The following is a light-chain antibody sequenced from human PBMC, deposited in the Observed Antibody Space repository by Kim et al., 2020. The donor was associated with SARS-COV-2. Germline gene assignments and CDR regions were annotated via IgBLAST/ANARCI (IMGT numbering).Light chain of an antibody. J-gene: IGKJ5*01. Sequence: SAEDKATPSGRARTSVSSYVAGYQQKPGHAPRLLIYDASNRATGIPARFSGSGSGTDFTLTISSLEPEDFAVYYCQQRSNWPPITFGQGTRLEIK. CDR3: QQRSNWPPIT. V-gene: IGKV3-11*01. CDR2: DAS. CDR1: TSVSSY.